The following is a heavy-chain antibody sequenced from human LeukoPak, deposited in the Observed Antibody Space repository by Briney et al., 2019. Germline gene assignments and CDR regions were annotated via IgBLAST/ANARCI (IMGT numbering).Heavy chain of an antibody. CDR2: INPNSGGT. J-gene: IGHJ6*03. D-gene: IGHD2-21*01. Sequence: ASVKVSCKASGYTFTGYYMHWVRQAPGQGLEWMGWINPNSGGTNYAQKFLGRVTMTRDTSISTAYMELSRLRSDDTAVYYCARERRIVVVYYYMDVWGKGTTVTVSS. CDR3: ARERRIVVVYYYMDV. CDR1: GYTFTGYY. V-gene: IGHV1-2*02.